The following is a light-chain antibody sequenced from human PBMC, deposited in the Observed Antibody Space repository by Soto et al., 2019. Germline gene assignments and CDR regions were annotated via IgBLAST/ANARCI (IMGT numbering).Light chain of an antibody. Sequence: IVLTESPGTLSFFPGGKATLSRRASQSVSSSYLAWSQQKPGQAPRLLIYGASSRATGIPDRFSGSGSGTDFTLTISRLEPEDFAVYYCQQYGSSPSTFGQGTKVDIK. CDR3: QQYGSSPST. V-gene: IGKV3-20*01. CDR2: GAS. CDR1: QSVSSSY. J-gene: IGKJ1*01.